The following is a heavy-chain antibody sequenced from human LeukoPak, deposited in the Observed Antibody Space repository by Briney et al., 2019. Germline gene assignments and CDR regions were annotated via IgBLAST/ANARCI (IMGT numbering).Heavy chain of an antibody. V-gene: IGHV3-21*01. CDR1: GFTFSSYS. CDR2: ISSSSSYI. Sequence: PGGSLRLSCAASGFTFSSYSMNWVRQAPGKGLEWVSSISSSSSYIYYADSVKGRFTISRDNAKNSLYLQMNSLRAEDTAVYYCAREDLRVAPHDYWGQGTLVTVSS. CDR3: AREDLRVAPHDY. J-gene: IGHJ4*02. D-gene: IGHD2-8*02.